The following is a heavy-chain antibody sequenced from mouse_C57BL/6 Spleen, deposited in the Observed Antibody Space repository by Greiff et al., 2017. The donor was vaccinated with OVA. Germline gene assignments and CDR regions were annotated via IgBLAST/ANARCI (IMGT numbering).Heavy chain of an antibody. CDR3: AREGTAQATRGYAMDY. Sequence: VKLMESGPELVKPGASVKLSCKASGYTFTSYWMQWVKQRPGQGLEWIGEIDPSDSYTNYNQKFKGKATLTVDTSSSTAYMQLSSLTSEDSAVYYCAREGTAQATRGYAMDYWGQGTSVTVSS. D-gene: IGHD3-2*02. CDR1: GYTFTSYW. J-gene: IGHJ4*01. CDR2: IDPSDSYT. V-gene: IGHV1-50*01.